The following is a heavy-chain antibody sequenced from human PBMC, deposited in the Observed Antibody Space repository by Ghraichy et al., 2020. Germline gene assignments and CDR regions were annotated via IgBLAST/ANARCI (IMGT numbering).Heavy chain of an antibody. Sequence: LSLTCAASGFSFSDYYMHWVRQAPGKGLVWVSRICFDGSCISYADSVKGRFTISRDNAKNTLYLQMNSLRAEDTAVYFCARDSSSWYAIQHWGQGTLVTVSS. D-gene: IGHD6-13*01. CDR1: GFSFSDYY. CDR3: ARDSSSWYAIQH. CDR2: ICFDGSCI. J-gene: IGHJ1*01. V-gene: IGHV3-74*01.